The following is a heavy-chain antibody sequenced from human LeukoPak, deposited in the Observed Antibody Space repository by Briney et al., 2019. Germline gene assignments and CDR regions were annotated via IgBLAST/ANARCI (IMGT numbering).Heavy chain of an antibody. Sequence: PGASLRLSCAASALTSSSYAMSSVRQPPGNRLEWVSAISGSGGSTYYADSVKGRFTISRDNSKNTLYLQMNSLRAEDTAVYYCAKFGGGYDSDDAFDIWGQGTMVTVSS. D-gene: IGHD5-12*01. CDR1: ALTSSSYA. V-gene: IGHV3-23*01. CDR3: AKFGGGYDSDDAFDI. J-gene: IGHJ3*02. CDR2: ISGSGGST.